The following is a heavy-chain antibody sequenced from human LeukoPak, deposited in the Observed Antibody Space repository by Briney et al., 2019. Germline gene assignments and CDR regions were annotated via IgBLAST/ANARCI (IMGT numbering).Heavy chain of an antibody. CDR1: GFKFTTYW. V-gene: IGHV5-51*01. Sequence: GESLKISCQGSGFKFTTYWIGWVRQMPGKGLEWMGIIHPGDSYSKYSPSFQGQVTISADKSISTAYLQWSSLKASDTAMYYCARRLDYFDGSGYADAFDIWGQGTMVTVSS. J-gene: IGHJ3*02. D-gene: IGHD3-22*01. CDR2: IHPGDSYS. CDR3: ARRLDYFDGSGYADAFDI.